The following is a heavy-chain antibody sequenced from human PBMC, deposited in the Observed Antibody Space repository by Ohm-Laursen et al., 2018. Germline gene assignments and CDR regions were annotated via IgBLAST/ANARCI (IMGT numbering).Heavy chain of an antibody. V-gene: IGHV3-33*01. D-gene: IGHD6-19*01. CDR1: GFTFSSYG. Sequence: SLRLSCSASGFTFSSYGMHWVRQAPGKGLEWVAVIWYDGSNKYYADSVKGRFTISRDNSKNTLYLQMNSLRAEDTAVYYCARDSHKYSSGWYWFDPWGQGTLVTVSS. CDR2: IWYDGSNK. CDR3: ARDSHKYSSGWYWFDP. J-gene: IGHJ5*02.